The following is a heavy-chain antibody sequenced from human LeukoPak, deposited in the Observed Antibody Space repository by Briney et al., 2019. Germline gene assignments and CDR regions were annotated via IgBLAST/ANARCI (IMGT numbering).Heavy chain of an antibody. Sequence: ASVKVSCKTSGYTFTGYYMHWVRQAPGQGLGWMGWINPNSGGTNYAHKFQGRVTMTRDTSISTAYMELSRLRSDDTAVYYCARGAIVVVVAASGFDYWGQGTLVTVSS. D-gene: IGHD2-15*01. CDR1: GYTFTGYY. J-gene: IGHJ4*02. V-gene: IGHV1-2*02. CDR3: ARGAIVVVVAASGFDY. CDR2: INPNSGGT.